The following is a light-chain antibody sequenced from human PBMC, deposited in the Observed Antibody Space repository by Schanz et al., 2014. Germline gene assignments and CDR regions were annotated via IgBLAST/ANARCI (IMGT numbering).Light chain of an antibody. CDR3: FSYAGSGLYV. J-gene: IGLJ1*01. CDR2: EVN. CDR1: SSDVGGNNY. Sequence: QSALTQPPSASGSPGQSVTISCTGSSSDVGGNNYVSWYQQHPGKAPKFMIYEVNKRPSGVPDRFSGSKSGNTASLTVSGLQAEDEADYYCFSYAGSGLYVFGTGTKLTVL. V-gene: IGLV2-8*01.